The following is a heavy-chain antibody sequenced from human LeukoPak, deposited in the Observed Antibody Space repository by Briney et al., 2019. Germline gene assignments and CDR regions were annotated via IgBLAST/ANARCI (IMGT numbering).Heavy chain of an antibody. CDR1: GYTFTSYG. D-gene: IGHD3-16*01. Sequence: GASVKVSCKASGYTFTSYGISWVRQAPGQGLEWMGWISAYNGNTNYAQKIQGRVTMTTDTSTTTAYMELRSLTSDDTAMYYCARESGGRGHFDYWGQGTLVTVSS. CDR2: ISAYNGNT. V-gene: IGHV1-18*01. CDR3: ARESGGRGHFDY. J-gene: IGHJ4*02.